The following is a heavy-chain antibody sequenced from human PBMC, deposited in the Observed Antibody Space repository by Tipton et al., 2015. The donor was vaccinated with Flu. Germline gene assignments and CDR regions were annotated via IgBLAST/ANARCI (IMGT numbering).Heavy chain of an antibody. Sequence: LRLSCTVSGGSISSYYWSWIRQPPGKGLEWIGYIYYSGSTNYNPSLKSRVTISVDTSKNQFSLKLSSVTAADTAVYYCARRAGSGAADFDYWGQGTLVTVSS. D-gene: IGHD3-10*01. CDR1: GGSISSYY. CDR3: ARRAGSGAADFDY. J-gene: IGHJ4*02. CDR2: IYYSGST. V-gene: IGHV4-59*08.